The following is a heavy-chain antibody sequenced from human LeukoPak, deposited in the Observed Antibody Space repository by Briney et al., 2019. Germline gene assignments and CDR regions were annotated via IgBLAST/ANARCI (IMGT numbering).Heavy chain of an antibody. CDR1: GYTFTSYA. CDR3: ARDLLGSSRFPFDY. J-gene: IGHJ4*02. V-gene: IGHV7-4-1*02. D-gene: IGHD6-13*01. Sequence: ASVTVSCKASGYTFTSYAMNWVRQAPGQGLEWMGWINTNTGNPTYAQGFTGRFVFSLDTSVSTAYLQISSLKAEDTAVYYCARDLLGSSRFPFDYWGQGTLVTVSS. CDR2: INTNTGNP.